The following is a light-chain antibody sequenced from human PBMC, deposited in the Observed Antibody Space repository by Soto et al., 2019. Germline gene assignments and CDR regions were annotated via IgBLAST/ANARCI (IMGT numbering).Light chain of an antibody. V-gene: IGLV1-44*01. CDR3: AAWDDSLNGRYV. CDR2: SNN. J-gene: IGLJ1*01. CDR1: SSNIGSHS. Sequence: QAVVTQPPSASGTPGQRVTISCSGSSSNIGSHSVTWYQQVPGSAPKLLIYSNNQRPSGVPDRFAGSKSGTSASLAISGLQSEDEADFYCAAWDDSLNGRYVFGTGTKVTVL.